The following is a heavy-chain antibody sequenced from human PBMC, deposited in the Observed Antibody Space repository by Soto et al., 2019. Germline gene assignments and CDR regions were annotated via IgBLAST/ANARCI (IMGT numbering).Heavy chain of an antibody. CDR3: AKDHYYDSSGTGSLQLQAFDY. CDR1: GFTFDDYA. D-gene: IGHD3-22*01. CDR2: ISWNSGSI. Sequence: TGGSLRLSCAASGFTFDDYAMHWVRQAPGKGLEWVSGISWNSGSIGYADSVKGRFTISRDNAKNSLYLQMNSLRAEDTALYYCAKDHYYDSSGTGSLQLQAFDYWGQGTLVTVSS. V-gene: IGHV3-9*01. J-gene: IGHJ4*02.